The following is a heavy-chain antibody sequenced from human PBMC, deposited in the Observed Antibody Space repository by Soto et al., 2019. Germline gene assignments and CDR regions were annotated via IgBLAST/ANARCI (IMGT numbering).Heavy chain of an antibody. CDR3: ARDHYGEY. D-gene: IGHD3-16*01. CDR1: GFTFSNYG. V-gene: IGHV3-33*01. CDR2: IWYDGSNK. Sequence: QVQLVESGGGVVQPGRSLTLSCAASGFTFSNYGMHWVRQAPGKGLEWVAVIWYDGSNKFYADSMKGRFTISRDNSKNTLYLQMSSLRAEDTAVYYCARDHYGEYWGQGTLVTVSS. J-gene: IGHJ4*02.